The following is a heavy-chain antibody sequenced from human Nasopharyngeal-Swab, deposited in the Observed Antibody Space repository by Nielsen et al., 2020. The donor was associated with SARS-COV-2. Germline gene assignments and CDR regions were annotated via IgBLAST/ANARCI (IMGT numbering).Heavy chain of an antibody. CDR1: GFSFSTYT. CDR3: ARGSSADSGWGY. CDR2: ISSDSGAK. Sequence: GESLKISCAASGFSFSTYTMNWVRQAPGKGLEWLSSISSDSGAKYHADSVKGRFTISRDNAKNSLYLEMNSLRAEDTAVYYCARGSSADSGWGYWGQGTLVTVSS. J-gene: IGHJ4*02. V-gene: IGHV3-21*01. D-gene: IGHD2-15*01.